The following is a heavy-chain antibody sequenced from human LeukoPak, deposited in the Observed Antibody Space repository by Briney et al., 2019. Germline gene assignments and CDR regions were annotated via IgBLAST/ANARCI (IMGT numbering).Heavy chain of an antibody. Sequence: TGGSLRLSCAASGLTFGNYAMSWVRQAPGRRLEWVSSISGSGGSTHYADSVKGRFTTSRDNSKSTMFLQVNSLRAEDTAVYYCAKGSTYFYGSGTSDDAFDIWGQGTMVTVSS. CDR3: AKGSTYFYGSGTSDDAFDI. D-gene: IGHD3-10*01. CDR2: ISGSGGST. J-gene: IGHJ3*02. V-gene: IGHV3-23*01. CDR1: GLTFGNYA.